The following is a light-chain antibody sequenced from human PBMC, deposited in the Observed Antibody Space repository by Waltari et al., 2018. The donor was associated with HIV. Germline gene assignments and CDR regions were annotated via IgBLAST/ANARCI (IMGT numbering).Light chain of an antibody. CDR2: GAS. CDR1: QSISTY. Sequence: DIQMTQSPSSLSASVGDRVTITCRASQSISTYLCWYQQKPGKAPKLLICGASSLQRGVPSRFSGSGSGTDFTLTIISLQPEDFATYYCQESYSAPVTFGPGTKVD. V-gene: IGKV1-39*01. J-gene: IGKJ3*01. CDR3: QESYSAPVT.